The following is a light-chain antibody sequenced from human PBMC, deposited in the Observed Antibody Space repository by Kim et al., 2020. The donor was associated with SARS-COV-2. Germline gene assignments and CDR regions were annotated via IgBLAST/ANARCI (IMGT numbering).Light chain of an antibody. V-gene: IGLV2-14*03. J-gene: IGLJ3*02. CDR1: RIDLASYHL. CDR3: SSYTLSSTWV. Sequence: GTSGTLSCPGGRIDLASYHLVSWYPQTPGKVPKLILYDVPERPSGVTNRFSGSKSDNTASLTISGLQPEDEADYHCSSYTLSSTWVFGGGTQLTVL. CDR2: DVP.